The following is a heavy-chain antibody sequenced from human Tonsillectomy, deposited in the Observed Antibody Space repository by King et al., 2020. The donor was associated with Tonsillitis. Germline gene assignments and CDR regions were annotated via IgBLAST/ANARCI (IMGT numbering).Heavy chain of an antibody. CDR1: GFTFRNYD. J-gene: IGHJ6*02. Sequence: VQLVESGGGVVQPGKSLRLSCAASGFTFRNYDMHWVRQAPGKGLEWVAVISYDGSNKYYADSVKGRFTISRDNSKNTLYLQMNSLRAEDTAVYYCAGFSGMFNNRYYYYGMDVWGQGTTFTVSS. V-gene: IGHV3-33*05. D-gene: IGHD3-10*02. CDR2: ISYDGSNK. CDR3: AGFSGMFNNRYYYYGMDV.